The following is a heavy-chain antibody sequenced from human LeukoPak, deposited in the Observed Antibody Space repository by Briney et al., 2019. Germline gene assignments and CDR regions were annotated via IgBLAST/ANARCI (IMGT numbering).Heavy chain of an antibody. Sequence: PGGSLRLSCAACGFTFSSYAMSWVRQAPGKGLEWVSAISGSGGSTYYADSVKGRFTISRDNSKNTLYLQMNSLRAEDTAVHYCAKDKVTIFGVVTYFDYWGQGTLVTVSS. CDR2: ISGSGGST. J-gene: IGHJ4*02. D-gene: IGHD3-3*01. CDR1: GFTFSSYA. CDR3: AKDKVTIFGVVTYFDY. V-gene: IGHV3-23*01.